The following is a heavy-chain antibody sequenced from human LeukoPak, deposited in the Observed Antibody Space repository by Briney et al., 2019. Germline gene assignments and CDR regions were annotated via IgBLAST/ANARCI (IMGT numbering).Heavy chain of an antibody. CDR2: ISGSGGST. Sequence: GGSLRLSCAASGFTFSSYAMSWVRQAPGKGLEWVSAISGSGGSTYYADSVKGRFTISRDNSKNTLYLQMNSLRAEDTAVYYCAKDHGYYGSGSYFYYLGQGTLVTVSS. CDR3: AKDHGYYGSGSYFYY. J-gene: IGHJ4*02. CDR1: GFTFSSYA. D-gene: IGHD3-10*01. V-gene: IGHV3-23*01.